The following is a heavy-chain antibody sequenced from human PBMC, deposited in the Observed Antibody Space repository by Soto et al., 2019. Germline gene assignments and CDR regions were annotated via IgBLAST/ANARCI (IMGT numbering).Heavy chain of an antibody. CDR2: ISHDGNNK. CDR1: GFTFSSYV. V-gene: IGHV3-30-3*01. J-gene: IGHJ4*02. D-gene: IGHD1-26*01. Sequence: QVQLVESGGGVVQPGRSLRLSCAASGFTFSSYVMHWVRQTPGKGLEWVAFISHDGNNKYYADSVKGRFTISRDNSENTLYLQMDSLRAVATCVYYCARDDEGGSECDLGYWAELTLV. CDR3: ARDDEGGSECDLGY.